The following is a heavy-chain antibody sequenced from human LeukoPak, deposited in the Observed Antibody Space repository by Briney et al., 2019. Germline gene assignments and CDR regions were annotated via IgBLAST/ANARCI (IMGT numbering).Heavy chain of an antibody. CDR2: IHWNGGST. J-gene: IGHJ4*02. D-gene: IGHD3-22*01. V-gene: IGHV3-20*04. CDR3: ARGGYDSSGAFDY. Sequence: GGSLRLSCAASGFTFDDYGTSWVRQAPGKGLEWVSGIHWNGGSTGYADSVKGRFTMSRDNAKNSLYLQMNSLRAEDTALYYCARGGYDSSGAFDYWGQGTLVTVSS. CDR1: GFTFDDYG.